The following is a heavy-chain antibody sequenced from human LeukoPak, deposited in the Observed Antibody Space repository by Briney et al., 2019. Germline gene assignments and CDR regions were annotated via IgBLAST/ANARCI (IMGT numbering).Heavy chain of an antibody. D-gene: IGHD1-7*01. Sequence: GESLKISCKGSGYSFTSYWIGWVRQMPGKGLEWMGIIYPGDSDTRYSPSFQGQVTISADKSISTAYLQWSSLKASDTAMYYCARQRGITGTTHNWFDPWGQGTLVTVSS. CDR2: IYPGDSDT. V-gene: IGHV5-51*01. CDR1: GYSFTSYW. CDR3: ARQRGITGTTHNWFDP. J-gene: IGHJ5*02.